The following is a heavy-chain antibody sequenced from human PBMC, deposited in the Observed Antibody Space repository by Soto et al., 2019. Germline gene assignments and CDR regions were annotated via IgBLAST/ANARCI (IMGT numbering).Heavy chain of an antibody. Sequence: SETLSLTCTVSGGSISSYYWSWLRQPPGKGLEWIGYIYYSGSTNYNPSLKSRVTISVDTSKNQFSLKLSSVTAADTAVYYCARSDYGDNYYYYYMDVWGKGTTVTVS. CDR1: GGSISSYY. J-gene: IGHJ6*03. V-gene: IGHV4-59*01. D-gene: IGHD4-17*01. CDR2: IYYSGST. CDR3: ARSDYGDNYYYYYMDV.